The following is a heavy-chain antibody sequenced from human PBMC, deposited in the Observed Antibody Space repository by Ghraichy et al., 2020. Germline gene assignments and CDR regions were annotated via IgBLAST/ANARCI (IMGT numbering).Heavy chain of an antibody. D-gene: IGHD6-19*01. Sequence: GGSLRLSCAASGFTFSTYWMSWVRQAPGKGLEWVANIKQDGSDKYYVDSVKGRFTISRDNAKNSLYLQMNSLRAEDTAVYYCARESRMEVVGIADYWGQGTLVSFSS. CDR2: IKQDGSDK. CDR1: GFTFSTYW. V-gene: IGHV3-7*03. CDR3: ARESRMEVVGIADY. J-gene: IGHJ4*02.